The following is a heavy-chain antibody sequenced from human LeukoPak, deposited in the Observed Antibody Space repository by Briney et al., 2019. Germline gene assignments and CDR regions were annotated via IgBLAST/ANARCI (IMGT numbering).Heavy chain of an antibody. J-gene: IGHJ4*02. CDR3: ARTRSDGGPSRFPYYFDY. CDR1: GGSISSGSYY. Sequence: PSETLSLTCTVSGGSISSGSYYWSWIRQPAGKGLEWIGRIYSSRSTNYSPSLKSRVTISLDTSKNQFSLKLSSVTAADTAVYYCARTRSDGGPSRFPYYFDYWGQGTLVTVSS. D-gene: IGHD3-3*01. V-gene: IGHV4-61*02. CDR2: IYSSRST.